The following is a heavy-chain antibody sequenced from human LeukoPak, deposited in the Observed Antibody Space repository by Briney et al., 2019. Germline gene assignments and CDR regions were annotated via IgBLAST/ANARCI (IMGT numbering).Heavy chain of an antibody. V-gene: IGHV3-30*18. CDR1: GSTFNSYG. J-gene: IGHJ4*02. D-gene: IGHD4-17*01. CDR3: AKGSGDYTGFDYFDH. Sequence: GGSLRLSCAASGSTFNSYGMHWVRQAPGKGLEWVAVISYDGSNKYYADSVKGRFTISRDNPKNTQYLLMNSLRIEDTAVYYCAKGSGDYTGFDYFDHWGQGTLVTVSS. CDR2: ISYDGSNK.